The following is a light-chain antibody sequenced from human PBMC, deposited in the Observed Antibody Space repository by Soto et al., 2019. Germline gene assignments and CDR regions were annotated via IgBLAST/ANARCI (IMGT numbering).Light chain of an antibody. CDR3: QQYNSFPWT. J-gene: IGKJ1*01. CDR1: QSITSW. CDR2: KAS. V-gene: IGKV1-5*03. Sequence: DIQMTQSPSTLSASVGDRVTITCRASQSITSWLAWYQQKPGKAPNLLIYKASNLESGVPSRFSGSGSGTEFTLTISSLQPDDFATYYCQQYNSFPWTFDQGTKVEIK.